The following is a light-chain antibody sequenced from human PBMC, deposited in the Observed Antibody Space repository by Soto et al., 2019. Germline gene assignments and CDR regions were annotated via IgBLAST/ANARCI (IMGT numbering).Light chain of an antibody. CDR1: SSDVGSYNR. V-gene: IGLV2-18*02. J-gene: IGLJ1*01. CDR3: SSYTTSSTYV. Sequence: QYALTQPPSVSGSPGQSVTISCTGTSSDVGSYNRVSWYQQPPGTAPKLMIYDVSNRPSGIPDRFSGSKSGNAASLTISGLQAEDEADYYCSSYTTSSTYVFGTGTKLTVL. CDR2: DVS.